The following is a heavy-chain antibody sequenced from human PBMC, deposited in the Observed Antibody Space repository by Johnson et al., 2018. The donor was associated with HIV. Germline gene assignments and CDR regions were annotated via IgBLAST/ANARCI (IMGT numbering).Heavy chain of an antibody. J-gene: IGHJ3*02. D-gene: IGHD1-26*01. CDR2: IRYDGSNK. CDR1: GFTFSSYA. CDR3: AKDRRQSSWELLSYAFDI. Sequence: QVQLVESGGGLVQPGGSLKVSCAASGFTFSSYAMHWVRQAPGKGLEWVAFIRYDGSNKYYADSVKGRFTISRDNSKNTLYLQMNSLRSEDTAVYYCAKDRRQSSWELLSYAFDIWGQGTMVTVSS. V-gene: IGHV3-30*02.